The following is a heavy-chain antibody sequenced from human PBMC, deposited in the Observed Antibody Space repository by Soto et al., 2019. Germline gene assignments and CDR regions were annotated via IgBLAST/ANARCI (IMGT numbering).Heavy chain of an antibody. J-gene: IGHJ4*02. Sequence: SVKVSCKASGGTFSSYAISWVRQAPGQGLDWMGGIIPIFGTANYAQKFQGRVTITADESTSTAYMELSSLRSEDTAVYYCARPQKHYYDSSGYYSFDYWGQGTLVTVSS. CDR1: GGTFSSYA. CDR2: IIPIFGTA. CDR3: ARPQKHYYDSSGYYSFDY. D-gene: IGHD3-22*01. V-gene: IGHV1-69*13.